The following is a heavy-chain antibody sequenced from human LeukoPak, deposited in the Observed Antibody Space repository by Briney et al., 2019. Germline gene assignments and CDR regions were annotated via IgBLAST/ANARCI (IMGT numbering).Heavy chain of an antibody. Sequence: PGGSLRLSCAASGFSFNRYTMHWVRQAPGKGLEWVAVISYDGSNKYYADPVKGRFTISRDNSKNMLYVQMNSLRAEDTAVYYCARDILEWYYRGDAFDVWGQGTMVTVSS. CDR1: GFSFNRYT. D-gene: IGHD2/OR15-2a*01. CDR2: ISYDGSNK. J-gene: IGHJ3*01. CDR3: ARDILEWYYRGDAFDV. V-gene: IGHV3-30*04.